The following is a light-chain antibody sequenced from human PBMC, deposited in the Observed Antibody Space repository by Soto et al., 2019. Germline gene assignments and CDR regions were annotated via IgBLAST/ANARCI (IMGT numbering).Light chain of an antibody. V-gene: IGLV2-8*01. CDR1: SRDVGGYNY. J-gene: IGLJ1*01. Sequence: QSALTQPPSASGSPGQSVTISCTGTSRDVGGYNYVSWYQQHPGKAPKLMIYEVSKRPSGVPDRFSGSKSGNTASLTVSGLQAEDEADYYCSSYAGSNKDNYVFGTGTKVTVL. CDR2: EVS. CDR3: SSYAGSNKDNYV.